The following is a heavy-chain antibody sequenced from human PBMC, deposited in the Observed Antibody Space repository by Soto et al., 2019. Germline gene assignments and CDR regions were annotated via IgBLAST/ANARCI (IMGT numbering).Heavy chain of an antibody. D-gene: IGHD3-10*01. V-gene: IGHV4-34*01. CDR1: GGSFSGYY. CDR2: INHSGST. J-gene: IGHJ5*02. CDR3: ATIVTMVRGGSPSSENNWFNP. Sequence: SETLSLTCAVYGGSFSGYYWSWIRQPPGKGLEWIGEINHSGSTNYNPSLKSRVTISVDTSKNQFSLKLSSVTAADTAVYYCATIVTMVRGGSPSSENNWFNPWGQRTRIIVSS.